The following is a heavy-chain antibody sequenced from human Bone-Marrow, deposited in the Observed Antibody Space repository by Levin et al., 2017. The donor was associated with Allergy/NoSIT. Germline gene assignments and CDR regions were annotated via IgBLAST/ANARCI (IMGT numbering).Heavy chain of an antibody. J-gene: IGHJ3*01. Sequence: MAGGSLRLSCEASGGTFSDHTISWVRQAPGQGLEWMGRIVPILGVANYAHNFQGRVTIIADKSRRTAYMELELTSLTSEDTAVYYCAREPGQRGDPFDVWGQGTMVTVSS. CDR2: IVPILGVA. CDR3: AREPGQRGDPFDV. V-gene: IGHV1-69*04. D-gene: IGHD1-14*01. CDR1: GGTFSDHT.